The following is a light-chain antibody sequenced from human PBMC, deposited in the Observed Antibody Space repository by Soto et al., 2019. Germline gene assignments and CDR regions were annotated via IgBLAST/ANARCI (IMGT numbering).Light chain of an antibody. CDR1: QSVSRY. CDR3: QQRSNWPRT. CDR2: DAS. J-gene: IGKJ1*01. V-gene: IGKV3-11*01. Sequence: EIVLTQSPATLSLSPGERATLSCRASQSVSRYLAWYQQNPGQAPRLLVYDASNRATGIPARFSGSGSGTYVTLTISSLEPEDFAVYYCQQRSNWPRTFGQGNKVEIK.